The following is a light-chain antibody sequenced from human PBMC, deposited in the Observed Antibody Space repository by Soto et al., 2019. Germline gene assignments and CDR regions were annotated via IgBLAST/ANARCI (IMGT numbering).Light chain of an antibody. CDR1: NSNIATFS. Sequence: QSVLTQPPSASGTPGQTVTISCSGSNSNIATFSVYWYQQLPGTAPKLLIYENDQRPSGVPDRFSGSKSDTSASLAIAGLRSGDEADYYCAAWDDSLTILFGGGTQLTVL. J-gene: IGLJ7*01. CDR3: AAWDDSLTIL. V-gene: IGLV1-47*01. CDR2: END.